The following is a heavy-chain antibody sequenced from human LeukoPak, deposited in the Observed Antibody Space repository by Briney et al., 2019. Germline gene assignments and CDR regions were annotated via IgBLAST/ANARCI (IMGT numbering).Heavy chain of an antibody. J-gene: IGHJ4*02. D-gene: IGHD2-15*01. V-gene: IGHV3-30-3*01. CDR2: ISYDGSNK. Sequence: GRSLRLSCAASGFTFSSYAMHWVRQAPGKGLEWVAVISYDGSNKYYADSVKGRFTISRDNAKNSLYLQMNSLRAEDTAVYYCARGIGYCSGGSCYWDYWGQGTLVTVSS. CDR1: GFTFSSYA. CDR3: ARGIGYCSGGSCYWDY.